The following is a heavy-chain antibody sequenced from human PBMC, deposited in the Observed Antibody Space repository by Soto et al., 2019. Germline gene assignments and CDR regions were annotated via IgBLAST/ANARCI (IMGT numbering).Heavy chain of an antibody. Sequence: GGSLRLSCAASGFTFSSYAMHWVRQAPGKGLEWVAVISYDGSNKYYADSVKGRFTISRDNSKNTLYLQMNSLRAEDTAVYDCARDASGSGSWYLYYFDYWGQGTLVTVSS. V-gene: IGHV3-30-3*01. J-gene: IGHJ4*02. D-gene: IGHD6-13*01. CDR1: GFTFSSYA. CDR2: ISYDGSNK. CDR3: ARDASGSGSWYLYYFDY.